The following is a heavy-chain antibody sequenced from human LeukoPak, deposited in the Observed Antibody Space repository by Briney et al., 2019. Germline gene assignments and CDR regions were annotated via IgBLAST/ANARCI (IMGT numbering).Heavy chain of an antibody. J-gene: IGHJ4*02. D-gene: IGHD3-3*01. Sequence: GGSLRLSCAPSGFTFSTYAMGWVRQAPGKGLEWVSSISANGAGAYYADSVKGRATISRDNSKNTLYLQMNSLRADDTAIYYCARIGLTTSNSDYWGQGTLVTVSS. V-gene: IGHV3-23*01. CDR1: GFTFSTYA. CDR2: ISANGAGA. CDR3: ARIGLTTSNSDY.